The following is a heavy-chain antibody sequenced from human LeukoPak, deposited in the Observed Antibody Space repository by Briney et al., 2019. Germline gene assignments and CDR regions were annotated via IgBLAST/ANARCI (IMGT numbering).Heavy chain of an antibody. D-gene: IGHD6-6*01. CDR1: GYSISSGYF. V-gene: IGHV4-38-2*02. CDR3: ARGSSSAAYYFYYMEV. Sequence: SETLSLTCTVSGYSISSGYFWGWIRQPPGKGLEWIGSIYHSGSTYYNPSLKSRATISVDTSKNQFSLKLSSVTAADTAVYYCARGSSSAAYYFYYMEVWGKGTTVTVSS. J-gene: IGHJ6*03. CDR2: IYHSGST.